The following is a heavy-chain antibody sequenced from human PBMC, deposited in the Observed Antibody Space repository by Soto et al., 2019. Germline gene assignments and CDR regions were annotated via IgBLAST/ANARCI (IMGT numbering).Heavy chain of an antibody. CDR2: MSPYNGHT. J-gene: IGHJ6*02. V-gene: IGHV1-18*01. CDR3: ARDLTIVPATAPRLENYGMDV. CDR1: GYSFTSYG. D-gene: IGHD6-25*01. Sequence: QVQLVQSAGEVKKPGASVKVSCKASGYSFTSYGISWVRRAPGQGLEWMGWMSPYNGHTQFVQRFQGRVTMTTDTSKKTAYMELRNLRSDDTAHYYCARDLTIVPATAPRLENYGMDVWGQGTTVIVSS.